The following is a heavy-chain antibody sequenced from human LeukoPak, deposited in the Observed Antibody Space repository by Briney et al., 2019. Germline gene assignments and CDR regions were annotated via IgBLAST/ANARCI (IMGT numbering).Heavy chain of an antibody. D-gene: IGHD2-2*02. CDR1: GFTFSNAW. CDR3: TTGYTPLNYDPLRYYYYMDI. J-gene: IGHJ6*03. Sequence: SGGSLRLSCAASGFTFSNAWMSWVRQAPGKGLEWVGRIKSKTDGGTTDYAAPVKGRFTISRDDSKNTLYLQMNSLKTEDTAVYYCTTGYTPLNYDPLRYYYYMDIWGKGTTVTVSS. CDR2: IKSKTDGGTT. V-gene: IGHV3-15*01.